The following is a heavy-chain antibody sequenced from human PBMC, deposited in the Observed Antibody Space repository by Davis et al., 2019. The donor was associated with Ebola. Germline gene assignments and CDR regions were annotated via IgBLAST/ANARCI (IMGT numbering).Heavy chain of an antibody. CDR3: ATFVDTSSDY. V-gene: IGHV1-2*02. D-gene: IGHD5-18*01. CDR2: INADSGGT. Sequence: AASVKVSCKASGYSFTTFSMHWVRQAPGQGLEWMGWINADSGGTNYAQKFQGRVTMTRDTSISTAYMELSRLRSDDTAVYYCATFVDTSSDYWGQGTLVTVSS. CDR1: GYSFTTFS. J-gene: IGHJ4*02.